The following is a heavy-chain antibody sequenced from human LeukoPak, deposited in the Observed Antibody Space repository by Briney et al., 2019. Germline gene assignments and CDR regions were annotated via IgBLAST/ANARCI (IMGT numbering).Heavy chain of an antibody. D-gene: IGHD6-6*01. J-gene: IGHJ2*01. CDR1: GYTFTSYY. CDR3: VGGASSIAALNPFWYFDL. CDR2: INSSGGST. V-gene: IGHV1-46*01. Sequence: ASVKVSCKASGYTFTSYYMHWVRQGPGQGLEWMGIINSSGGSTSYAQKFQGRVTMTRDTSTNTVYMELSSLRSEDTAVFYCVGGASSIAALNPFWYFDLWGRGTLVTVSS.